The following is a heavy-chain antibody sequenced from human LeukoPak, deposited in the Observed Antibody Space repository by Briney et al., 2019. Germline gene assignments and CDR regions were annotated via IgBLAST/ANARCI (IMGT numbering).Heavy chain of an antibody. Sequence: GGSLRLSCAVSGFTFRTYWMHWVRQAPGKGLVWVSRINSDGSSTSYADSVKGRFTISRDNAKNTLYLQMNSLRAEDTAVYYCARDLYSSGWYYYGMDVWGQGTTVTVSS. CDR1: GFTFRTYW. CDR2: INSDGSST. D-gene: IGHD6-19*01. V-gene: IGHV3-74*01. CDR3: ARDLYSSGWYYYGMDV. J-gene: IGHJ6*02.